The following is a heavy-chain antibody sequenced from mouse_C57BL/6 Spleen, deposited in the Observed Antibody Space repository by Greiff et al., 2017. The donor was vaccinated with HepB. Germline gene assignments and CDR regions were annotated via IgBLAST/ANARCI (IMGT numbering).Heavy chain of an antibody. CDR1: GFSLTSYA. V-gene: IGHV2-9-1*01. D-gene: IGHD2-4*01. J-gene: IGHJ4*01. CDR3: ARAIYYDYDGYAMDY. CDR2: IWTGGGT. Sequence: QVQLKESGSGLVAPSQSLSITCTVSGFSLTSYAISWVRQPPGKGLEWLGVIWTGGGTNYNSALKSRLSISKDNSKSQVFLKMNSLQTDDTARYYCARAIYYDYDGYAMDYWGQGTSVTVSS.